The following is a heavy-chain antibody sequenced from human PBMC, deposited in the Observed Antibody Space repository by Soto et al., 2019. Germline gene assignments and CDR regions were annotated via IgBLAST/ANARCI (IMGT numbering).Heavy chain of an antibody. D-gene: IGHD6-13*01. J-gene: IGHJ4*02. CDR1: GFTFSSYA. CDR3: AKGPVIIAAAGICDY. V-gene: IGHV3-23*01. Sequence: EVQLLESGGGLVQPGGTLRLSCAASGFTFSSYAMSWVRQAPGKGLEWVSAISGSGGSTYYADSVKGRFTISRDNSKNTLYLQMNSLRSEDTAVYDCAKGPVIIAAAGICDYWGQGTLVTVSS. CDR2: ISGSGGST.